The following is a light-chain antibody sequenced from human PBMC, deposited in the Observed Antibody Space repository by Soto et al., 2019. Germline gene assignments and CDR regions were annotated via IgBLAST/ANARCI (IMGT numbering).Light chain of an antibody. J-gene: IGKJ4*01. CDR2: DAS. CDR3: QQGVT. Sequence: DLPMTQSPSSLSASVGDRVTITCQASQDISNYLNWYQQKPGKAPKLLIYDASNLETGVPSRFSGSGSGTDFTFTISSLQPEDIATYYCQQGVTFGGGTKVEIK. CDR1: QDISNY. V-gene: IGKV1-33*01.